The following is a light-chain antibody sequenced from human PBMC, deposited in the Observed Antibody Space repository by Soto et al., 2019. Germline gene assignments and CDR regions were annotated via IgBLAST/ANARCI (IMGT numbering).Light chain of an antibody. CDR1: NIGSKS. CDR3: QVWDDTSDHVV. J-gene: IGLJ2*01. V-gene: IGLV3-21*02. CDR2: DGT. Sequence: SSELTQPPSVSVAPGQTARITCGGNNIGSKSVHWYQQKPGQAPVLVVYDGTDRASGIPERFSGSNSGNTATLTISGVEAGDEADYYCQVWDDTSDHVVFGGGTKLTVL.